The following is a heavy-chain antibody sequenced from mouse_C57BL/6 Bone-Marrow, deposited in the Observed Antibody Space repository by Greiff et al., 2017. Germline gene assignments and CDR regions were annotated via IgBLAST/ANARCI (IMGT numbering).Heavy chain of an antibody. D-gene: IGHD1-1*01. J-gene: IGHJ3*01. CDR3: AIDLYYVSSYVGAY. CDR2: ISYDGSN. Sequence: EVKLMESGPGLVKPSQSLSLTCSVTGYSITSGYYWNWIRQFPGNKLEWMGYISYDGSNNYNPSLKNRISITRYTSKNQFFLKLNSVTTEDTDTYYCAIDLYYVSSYVGAYWGQGTLVTVSA. CDR1: GYSITSGYY. V-gene: IGHV3-6*01.